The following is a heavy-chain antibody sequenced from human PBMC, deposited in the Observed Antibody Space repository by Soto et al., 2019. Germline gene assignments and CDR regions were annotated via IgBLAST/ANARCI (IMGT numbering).Heavy chain of an antibody. CDR3: ARGAHGSGYAVY. CDR1: GYVFTTYG. J-gene: IGHJ4*02. CDR2: ISGYNGNT. Sequence: QVQLVQSGTEVKKPGASVKVSCRTSGYVFTTYGVNWVRQAPGQGLEWMGWISGYNGNTNYPQKVQGRVTMTTDTSTSTAYMALRSLTPADTAVYFCARGAHGSGYAVYWGQGTLVTVSS. D-gene: IGHD3-3*01. V-gene: IGHV1-18*01.